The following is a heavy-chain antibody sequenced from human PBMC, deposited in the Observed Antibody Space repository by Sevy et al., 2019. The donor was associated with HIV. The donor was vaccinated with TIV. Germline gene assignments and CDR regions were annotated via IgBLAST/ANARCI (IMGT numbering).Heavy chain of an antibody. Sequence: GGSLRLSCEASGSGFTFGNYAMSWVRQAPGKGLEWVSAITGSGGNTYYADSVKGRFTISRDNSKNTLFLQMYSLRPEDTAVYYCAKDRSYYDLTIRYFDCWGQGTLVTVSS. D-gene: IGHD3-22*01. CDR2: ITGSGGNT. CDR3: AKDRSYYDLTIRYFDC. V-gene: IGHV3-23*01. J-gene: IGHJ4*02. CDR1: GSGFTFGNYA.